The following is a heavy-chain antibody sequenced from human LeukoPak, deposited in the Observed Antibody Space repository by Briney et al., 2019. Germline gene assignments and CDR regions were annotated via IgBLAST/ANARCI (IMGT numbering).Heavy chain of an antibody. CDR2: IYYSGST. J-gene: IGHJ3*02. V-gene: IGHV4-31*03. CDR3: ARLVRYFDWYDPHGAFDI. CDR1: GGSISSGGYY. Sequence: SETLSLTCTVSGGSISSGGYYWSWIRQHPGKGLGWIGYIYYSGSTYYNPSLKSRVTISVDTSKNQFSLKLSSVAAADTAVYYCARLVRYFDWYDPHGAFDIWGQGTMVTVSS. D-gene: IGHD3-9*01.